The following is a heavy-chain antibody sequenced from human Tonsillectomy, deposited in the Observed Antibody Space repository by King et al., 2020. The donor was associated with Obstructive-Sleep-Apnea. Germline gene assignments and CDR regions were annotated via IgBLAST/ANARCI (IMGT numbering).Heavy chain of an antibody. Sequence: QLVQSGAEVKEPGASVKVSCKASGYTFTSYGISWVRQSPGQGLEWIGWISAYSENTNYAHELQGRDTLTPHTSTHTAYMELRSLRSDDTAVHYCARDGYYDKTGCPRTFWGQGTLVTVSS. D-gene: IGHD3-16*01. J-gene: IGHJ4*02. CDR3: ARDGYYDKTGCPRTF. CDR1: GYTFTSYG. V-gene: IGHV1-18*04. CDR2: ISAYSENT.